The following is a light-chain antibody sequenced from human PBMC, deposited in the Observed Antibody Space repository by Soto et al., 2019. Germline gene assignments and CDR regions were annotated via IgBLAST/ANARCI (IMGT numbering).Light chain of an antibody. V-gene: IGLV2-23*01. CDR3: CSYAGSSTPYV. CDR2: EGS. J-gene: IGLJ1*01. Sequence: QSVLTQPASVSGSPGQSITISCTGTSSDVGSYNLVSWYQQHPGKAPKLMIYEGSKRPSGVSNRFSGSKSGHTASLPISGLQSEDEADYDCCSYAGSSTPYVFGPGTKLTVL. CDR1: SSDVGSYNL.